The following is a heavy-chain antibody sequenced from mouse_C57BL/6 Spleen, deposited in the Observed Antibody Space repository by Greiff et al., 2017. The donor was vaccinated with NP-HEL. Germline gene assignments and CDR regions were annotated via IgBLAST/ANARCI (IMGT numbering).Heavy chain of an antibody. D-gene: IGHD2-4*01. CDR2: IYPRSGNT. V-gene: IGHV1-81*01. CDR3: ARDYDEGAMDY. CDR1: GYTFTSYG. Sequence: QVQLQESGAELARPGASVKLSCKASGYTFTSYGISWVKQRTGQGLEWIGEIYPRSGNTYYNEKFKGKATLTADKSSSTAYMELRSLTSEDSAVYFCARDYDEGAMDYWGQGTSVTVSS. J-gene: IGHJ4*01.